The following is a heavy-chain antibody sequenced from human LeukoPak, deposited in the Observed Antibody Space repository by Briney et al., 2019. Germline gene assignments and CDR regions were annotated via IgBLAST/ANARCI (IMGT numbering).Heavy chain of an antibody. CDR2: INPNSGGT. CDR1: GYTFTGYY. CDR3: ARDCSSTSCYTYPNWFDP. V-gene: IGHV1-2*02. Sequence: ASVKVSCKASGYTFTGYYMHWVRQAPGQGLEWMGWINPNSGGTNYAQKFQGRVTITADKSTSTAYMELSSLRSEDTAVYYCARDCSSTSCYTYPNWFDPWGQGTLVTVSS. J-gene: IGHJ5*02. D-gene: IGHD2-2*02.